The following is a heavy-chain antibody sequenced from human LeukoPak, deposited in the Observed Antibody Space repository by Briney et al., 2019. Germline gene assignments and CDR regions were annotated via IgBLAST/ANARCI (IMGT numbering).Heavy chain of an antibody. V-gene: IGHV3-66*01. D-gene: IGHD3-3*01. CDR1: GASITSSAYH. Sequence: ETLSLTCSVSGASITSSAYHWGWVRQAPGKGLEWVSVIYSGGSTYYADSVKGRFTISRDNSKNTLYLQMNSLRAEDTAVYYCARDFGSGYSFVDYWGQGTLVTVSS. J-gene: IGHJ4*02. CDR2: IYSGGST. CDR3: ARDFGSGYSFVDY.